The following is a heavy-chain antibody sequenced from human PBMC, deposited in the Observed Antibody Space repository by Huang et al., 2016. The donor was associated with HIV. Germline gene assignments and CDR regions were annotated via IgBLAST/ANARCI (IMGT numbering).Heavy chain of an antibody. Sequence: QLQLQESGPGLVKPSETLSLTCTVSGGSISSSSYYWAWIRQPPGKGLEWIGSSYHSGSTYYNPSLKSRVTISVDTSKNQFSLKVNSVTAADTAVYYCARVLFAKWLRDNWFDPWGQGSPVIVSS. CDR1: GGSISSSSYY. D-gene: IGHD5-12*01. CDR2: SYHSGST. CDR3: ARVLFAKWLRDNWFDP. V-gene: IGHV4-39*01. J-gene: IGHJ5*02.